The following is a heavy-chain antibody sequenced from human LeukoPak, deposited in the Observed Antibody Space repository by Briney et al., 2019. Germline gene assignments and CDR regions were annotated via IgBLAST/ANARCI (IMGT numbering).Heavy chain of an antibody. V-gene: IGHV3-23*01. CDR1: GFTFGSYS. Sequence: GGSLRLSCAVSGFTFGSYSMNWVRQAPGKGLEWVSAIDGSGGNTFYADSVKGRFTISRDNSKNTLFLHMNSLRAEDTAVYFCAKDSSVPYGITNWGQGTLVTVS. CDR3: AKDSSVPYGITN. CDR2: IDGSGGNT. D-gene: IGHD4-17*01. J-gene: IGHJ4*02.